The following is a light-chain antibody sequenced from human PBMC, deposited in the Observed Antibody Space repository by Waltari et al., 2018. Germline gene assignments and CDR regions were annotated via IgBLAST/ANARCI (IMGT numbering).Light chain of an antibody. Sequence: QSVLTQPPSASGTPGQRVTISCSGSSSNIGTNAVHWYQHLPGTAPKLLIYSDDQRPSGVPDRFSASKSGTSASLSISGLQSDDEAVYYCAAWGDSEVVFGGGTKLTVL. CDR2: SDD. J-gene: IGLJ2*01. CDR1: SSNIGTNA. CDR3: AAWGDSEVV. V-gene: IGLV1-44*01.